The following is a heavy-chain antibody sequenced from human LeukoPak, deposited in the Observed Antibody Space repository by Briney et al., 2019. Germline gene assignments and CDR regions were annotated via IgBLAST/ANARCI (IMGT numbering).Heavy chain of an antibody. J-gene: IGHJ4*02. Sequence: GGSLRLSCAASGFTVDDYAMRSVRQAAGKGREWVSGISWNRGSIGYADSVKGRFTISRDNAKNSLYLQMSSLRAEDTAVYYCARDQEGITGTLLSYWGQGTLVTVSS. CDR3: ARDQEGITGTLLSY. V-gene: IGHV3-9*01. D-gene: IGHD1-7*01. CDR2: ISWNRGSI. CDR1: GFTVDDYA.